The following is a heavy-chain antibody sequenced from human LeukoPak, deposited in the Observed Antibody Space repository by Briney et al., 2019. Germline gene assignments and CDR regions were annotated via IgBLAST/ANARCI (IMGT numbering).Heavy chain of an antibody. D-gene: IGHD4-17*01. CDR3: AREALTTDWFDP. Sequence: SQTLSLTCTVSGGSISSGSYYWSWIRQPAGKGLEWIGRIYTSGSTNYNPSLKSRVTISVDTSKNQFSLKLSSVTAADTAVYYCAREALTTDWFDPWGQGALVTVSS. CDR1: GGSISSGSYY. V-gene: IGHV4-61*02. J-gene: IGHJ5*02. CDR2: IYTSGST.